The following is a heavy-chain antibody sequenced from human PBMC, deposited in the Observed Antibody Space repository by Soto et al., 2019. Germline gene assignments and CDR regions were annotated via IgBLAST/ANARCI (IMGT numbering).Heavy chain of an antibody. CDR3: AREGRGVIGGVNWFDP. V-gene: IGHV4-34*01. D-gene: IGHD3-16*02. J-gene: IGHJ5*02. CDR2: INHSGST. Sequence: ASETLCLTCAVYGGSFSGYYWSWIRQPPGKGLEWIGEINHSGSTNYNPSLKSRVTISVDTSKNQFSLKLSSVTAADTAVYYCAREGRGVIGGVNWFDPWGQGTLVTVYS. CDR1: GGSFSGYY.